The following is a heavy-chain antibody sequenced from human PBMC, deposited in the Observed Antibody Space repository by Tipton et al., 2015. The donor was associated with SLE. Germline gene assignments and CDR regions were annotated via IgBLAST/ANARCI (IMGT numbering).Heavy chain of an antibody. J-gene: IGHJ3*02. CDR2: ISSYNGNI. V-gene: IGHV1-18*01. D-gene: IGHD6-13*01. CDR3: ARPRSSSWLHDAFDI. Sequence: QSGAEVKKPGASVKVSCKASGYTFTSYGITWVRQAPGQGLEWMGWISSYNGNINYAQKIQGRVTISTGTSTSTAYMELSSLRSDDTAVYYCARPRSSSWLHDAFDIWGQGTMVAVSS. CDR1: GYTFTSYG.